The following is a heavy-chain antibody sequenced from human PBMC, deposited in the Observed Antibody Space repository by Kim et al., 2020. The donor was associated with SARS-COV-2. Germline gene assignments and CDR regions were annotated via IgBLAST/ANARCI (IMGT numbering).Heavy chain of an antibody. D-gene: IGHD6-13*01. CDR3: ARDSPIAAAGTATDY. Sequence: QKLQGRVTMTTDTSTSTAYMELRSLRSDDTAVYYCARDSPIAAAGTATDYWGQGTLVTVSS. J-gene: IGHJ4*02. V-gene: IGHV1-18*01.